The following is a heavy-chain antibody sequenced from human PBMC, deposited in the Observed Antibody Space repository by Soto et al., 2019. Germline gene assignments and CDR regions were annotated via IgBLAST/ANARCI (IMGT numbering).Heavy chain of an antibody. V-gene: IGHV4-34*01. D-gene: IGHD6-19*01. CDR2: INHSGST. CDR1: GGSFSGYY. J-gene: IGHJ4*02. Sequence: SETLSLTCAVYGGSFSGYYWSWIRQPPGKGLEWIGEINHSGSTNYNPSLKSRVTISVDTSKNQFSLKLSSVTAADTAVYYCARWSAVAGTCDYWGQGTLVTVSS. CDR3: ARWSAVAGTCDY.